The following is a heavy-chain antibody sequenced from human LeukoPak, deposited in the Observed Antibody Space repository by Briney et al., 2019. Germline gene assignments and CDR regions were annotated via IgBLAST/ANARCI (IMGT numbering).Heavy chain of an antibody. CDR1: GYTLTELS. CDR3: ATGNTVYGGGYCSGGSCYNDAFDI. D-gene: IGHD2-15*01. Sequence: ASVKVSCKVSGYTLTELSMHWVRQAPGKGLEWMGGFDPEDGEAIYAQKFQGRVTMTEDTSTDTAYMELSRLRSEDTAVYYCATGNTVYGGGYCSGGSCYNDAFDIWGQGTMVTVSS. CDR2: FDPEDGEA. V-gene: IGHV1-24*01. J-gene: IGHJ3*02.